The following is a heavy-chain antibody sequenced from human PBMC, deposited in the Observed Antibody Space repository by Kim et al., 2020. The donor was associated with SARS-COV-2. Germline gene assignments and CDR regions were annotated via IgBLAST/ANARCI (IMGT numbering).Heavy chain of an antibody. J-gene: IGHJ4*02. CDR3: AKDIRIAAAGPFDY. D-gene: IGHD6-13*01. Sequence: ADSVKGRFTISRDNAKNSLYLQMNSLRAEDTALYYCAKDIRIAAAGPFDYWGQGTLSPSPQ. V-gene: IGHV3-9*01.